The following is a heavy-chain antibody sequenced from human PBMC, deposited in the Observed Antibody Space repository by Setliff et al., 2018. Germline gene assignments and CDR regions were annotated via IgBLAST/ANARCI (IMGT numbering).Heavy chain of an antibody. CDR3: ARVPKEYQLLLYFDY. D-gene: IGHD2-2*01. V-gene: IGHV4-59*11. CDR2: IYYSGST. J-gene: IGHJ4*02. Sequence: SETLSLTCTVSRGSISSHYWSWIRQPPGKGLEWIGSIYYSGSTNYNPSLKSRVTISIDTSKNQFSLKLSSVTAADTAVYYCARVPKEYQLLLYFDYWGQGTLVTVSS. CDR1: RGSISSHY.